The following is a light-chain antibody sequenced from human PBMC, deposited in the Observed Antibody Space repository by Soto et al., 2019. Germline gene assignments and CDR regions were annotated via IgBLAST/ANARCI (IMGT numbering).Light chain of an antibody. J-gene: IGLJ3*02. CDR3: QTWGTGFQV. CDR2: LDSDGSH. CDR1: SGHSSYA. Sequence: QSVLTQSPSASGSLGASVKLTCTLSSGHSSYAIAWHQLQPEKGPRSLMKLDSDGSHTKGDGIPDRFSGSSSGAERYLTISSLQSEDEADYYCQTWGTGFQVFGGGTKLTVL. V-gene: IGLV4-69*01.